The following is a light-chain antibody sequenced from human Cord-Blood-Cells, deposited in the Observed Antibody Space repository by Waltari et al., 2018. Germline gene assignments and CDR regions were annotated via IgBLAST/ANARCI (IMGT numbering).Light chain of an antibody. CDR1: SSAVGRYNS. CDR2: DVS. Sequence: QSALTQPASVSGSPGQSLTLSCTGTSSAVGRYNSVSWYQQHPGKAPKLMIYDVSNRPSGVSNRFSGSKSGNTASLTISGLQAEDEADYYCSSYTSSSTRAFGGGTKLTVL. J-gene: IGLJ3*02. V-gene: IGLV2-14*01. CDR3: SSYTSSSTRA.